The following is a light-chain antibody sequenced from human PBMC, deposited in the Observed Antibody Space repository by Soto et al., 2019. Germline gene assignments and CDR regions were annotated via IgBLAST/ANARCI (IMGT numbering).Light chain of an antibody. J-gene: IGLJ2*01. CDR1: SSDVGGYNY. Sequence: QSALTQPASVSGSPGQSITIACTGTSSDVGGYNYVSWYQQHPGKAPKLMIYDVSNRPSGVSNRFSGSKSGNTASLTISGLQAEDEADYYCSSYTSSSTPHVVFGGGTKLTVL. CDR3: SSYTSSSTPHVV. CDR2: DVS. V-gene: IGLV2-14*01.